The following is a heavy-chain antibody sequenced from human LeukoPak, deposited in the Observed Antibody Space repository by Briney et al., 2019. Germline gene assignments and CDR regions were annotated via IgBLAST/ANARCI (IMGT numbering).Heavy chain of an antibody. CDR1: GVSINDFY. D-gene: IGHD3-10*01. Sequence: SETLSLTCTVSGVSINDFYWTWIRQSPGNGLEWIGYIYYDGSTDYNPSLKSRVTISVDTSKNQFSLKLSSVTAADTAVYYCARYGSGSYYTVAIDYWGQGTLVTVSS. J-gene: IGHJ4*02. CDR2: IYYDGST. CDR3: ARYGSGSYYTVAIDY. V-gene: IGHV4-59*01.